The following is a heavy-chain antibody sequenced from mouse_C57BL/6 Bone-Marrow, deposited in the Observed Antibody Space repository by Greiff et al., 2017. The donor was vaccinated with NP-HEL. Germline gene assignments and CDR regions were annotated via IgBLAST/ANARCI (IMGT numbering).Heavy chain of an antibody. V-gene: IGHV5-4*01. D-gene: IGHD1-3*01. CDR2: ISDGGSYT. CDR3: ARDEGEWSGIAY. CDR1: GFTFSSYA. J-gene: IGHJ3*01. Sequence: EVKLQESGGGLVKPGGSLKLSCAASGFTFSSYAMPWVRQTPEKRLEWVATISDGGSYTYYPDNVKGRFTISRDNAKNNLYLQMSHLKSEETAMYYCARDEGEWSGIAYWGQGTLVTVSA.